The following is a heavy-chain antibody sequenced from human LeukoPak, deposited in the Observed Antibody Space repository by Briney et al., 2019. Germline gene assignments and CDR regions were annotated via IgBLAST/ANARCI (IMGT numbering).Heavy chain of an antibody. CDR1: GYTFTSYA. V-gene: IGHV1-3*01. J-gene: IGHJ6*02. Sequence: ASVTVSCKASGYTFTSYAIHWVRQAPGQRLEWMGWINAGNGNTKYPQKFQGRVAITRDTSANTAFMELSSLRSEDTAVYYCASGVSPSSGYSPYYYYYGMDVWGQGTTVTVSS. D-gene: IGHD3-22*01. CDR2: INAGNGNT. CDR3: ASGVSPSSGYSPYYYYYGMDV.